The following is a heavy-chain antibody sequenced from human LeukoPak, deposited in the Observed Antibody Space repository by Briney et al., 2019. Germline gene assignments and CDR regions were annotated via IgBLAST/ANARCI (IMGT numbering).Heavy chain of an antibody. Sequence: GGSLRLSCAASGITLSDHYMSWIRQAPGKGPEWVSYITTGGRTMYYADSVRGRFTISGDNAKNSLYLQMNSLRADDTTVYFCARIHRSNWFDPWGQGTLVTVSS. J-gene: IGHJ5*02. V-gene: IGHV3-11*01. CDR2: ITTGGRTM. D-gene: IGHD5-18*01. CDR1: GITLSDHY. CDR3: ARIHRSNWFDP.